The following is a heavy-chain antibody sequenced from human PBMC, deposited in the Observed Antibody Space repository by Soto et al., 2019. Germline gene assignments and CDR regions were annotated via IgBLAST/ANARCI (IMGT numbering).Heavy chain of an antibody. CDR1: GFTFSSYA. Sequence: QVQLVESGGGVVQPGRSLRLSCAASGFTFSSYAMHWVRQAPGKGLEWVAVISYDGSNKYYADSVKGRFTISRDNSKNTLYLQMNSLRVEDTAVYYCARTPRGQWELPYYYYGMDVWVQGTTVTVSS. CDR2: ISYDGSNK. D-gene: IGHD1-26*01. CDR3: ARTPRGQWELPYYYYGMDV. J-gene: IGHJ6*02. V-gene: IGHV3-30-3*01.